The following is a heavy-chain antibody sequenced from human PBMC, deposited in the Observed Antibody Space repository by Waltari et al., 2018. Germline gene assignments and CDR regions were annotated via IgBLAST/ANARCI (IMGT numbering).Heavy chain of an antibody. CDR2: ISPGGDTI. J-gene: IGHJ4*02. V-gene: IGHV3-48*04. Sequence: EVQLVESGGGLVQPGGSLRLSGAVSGFTFSGYSFNWVRQAPGKGLEWVSYISPGGDTIYYADSVKGRFTISRDSARNSLYLQMNSLRAEDTAVYYCARIRGVSGSYYSDFWGQGTLVTVSS. D-gene: IGHD3-10*01. CDR1: GFTFSGYS. CDR3: ARIRGVSGSYYSDF.